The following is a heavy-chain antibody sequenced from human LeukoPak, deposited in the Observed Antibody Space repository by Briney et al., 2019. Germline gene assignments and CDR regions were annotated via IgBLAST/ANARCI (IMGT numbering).Heavy chain of an antibody. CDR1: GGSFSGYY. V-gene: IGHV4-34*01. Sequence: PSETLSLTCAVYGGSFSGYYWSWIRQPPGKGLEWIGEINHSGSTNYNPSLKSRVTISVDTSKNQFSLKLSSVTAADTAVYYCARDRPQWLGRAFDIWGQGTMVTVSS. CDR2: INHSGST. D-gene: IGHD3-22*01. J-gene: IGHJ3*02. CDR3: ARDRPQWLGRAFDI.